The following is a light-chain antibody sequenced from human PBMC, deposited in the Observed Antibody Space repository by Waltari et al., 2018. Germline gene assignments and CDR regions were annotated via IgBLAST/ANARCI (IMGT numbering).Light chain of an antibody. V-gene: IGLV2-23*02. J-gene: IGLJ2*01. CDR1: SSDVGNYKL. CDR2: AVS. Sequence: QSALTQPASVSGSPGQSITISCTGTSSDVGNYKLVSWYQQHPGKAPKLMIYAVSNRPSGVSDRFSGSKSGDMASLTISGLQPEDEAEYFCSSYAGSSKGVFGGGTKVTVL. CDR3: SSYAGSSKGV.